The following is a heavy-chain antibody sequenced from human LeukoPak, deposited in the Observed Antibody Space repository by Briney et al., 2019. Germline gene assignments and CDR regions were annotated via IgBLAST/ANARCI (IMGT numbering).Heavy chain of an antibody. J-gene: IGHJ4*02. CDR3: ARDPSGYFNY. CDR1: GDSVSSGNYY. CDR2: IYYSGST. D-gene: IGHD3-22*01. Sequence: PSETLSLTCTVSGDSVSSGNYYWSWIRQPPGKGLEWIGFIYYSGSTNYNPSLKSRVTISVDTSKNQFSLKLSSVTAADTAVYYCARDPSGYFNYWGQGTLATVSS. V-gene: IGHV4-61*01.